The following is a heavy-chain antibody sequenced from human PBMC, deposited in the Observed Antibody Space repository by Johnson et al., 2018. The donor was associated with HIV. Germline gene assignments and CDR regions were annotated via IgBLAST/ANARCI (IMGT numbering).Heavy chain of an antibody. CDR2: ISSSGSTI. CDR1: GFTFSDYY. V-gene: IGHV3-11*04. D-gene: IGHD2-15*01. J-gene: IGHJ3*02. CDR3: ARSKDCSGGSCPDAFDI. Sequence: QVQLVESGGGLVKPGGSLRLSCVASGFTFSDYYMTRVRQAPGKGLEWVSYISSSGSTIYSADSVKGRFTISRDNAKNSLYLQMNSLRAEDTAVYYCARSKDCSGGSCPDAFDIWGQGTMLIVSS.